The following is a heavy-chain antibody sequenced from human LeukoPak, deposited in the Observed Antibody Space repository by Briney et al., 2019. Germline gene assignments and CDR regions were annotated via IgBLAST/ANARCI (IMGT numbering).Heavy chain of an antibody. CDR3: ARERTLGPFDY. D-gene: IGHD3-16*01. CDR2: ISSSDNTI. J-gene: IGHJ4*02. Sequence: PGGSLRLSCAASGFTFSDYYMSWIRQAPGKGLEWVSYISSSDNTIYYADSVKGRFTISRDNAKNSLYLQMNSLRAEDTAVYYCARERTLGPFDYWGQGTLVTVSS. V-gene: IGHV3-11*04. CDR1: GFTFSDYY.